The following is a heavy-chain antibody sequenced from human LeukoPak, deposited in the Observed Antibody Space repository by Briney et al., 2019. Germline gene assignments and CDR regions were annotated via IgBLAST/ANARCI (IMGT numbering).Heavy chain of an antibody. CDR3: ARNAYSGINNAFEI. Sequence: GESLQISCKGSGYIFTSYWIGWVRQLPGKGLEWMGIIYPGDYDTRYSPSFQGQVTISADKSISTAYLQWSSLKASDTAMYYCARNAYSGINNAFEIWGQGTMVTVSP. J-gene: IGHJ3*02. V-gene: IGHV5-51*01. CDR1: GYIFTSYW. CDR2: IYPGDYDT. D-gene: IGHD4-11*01.